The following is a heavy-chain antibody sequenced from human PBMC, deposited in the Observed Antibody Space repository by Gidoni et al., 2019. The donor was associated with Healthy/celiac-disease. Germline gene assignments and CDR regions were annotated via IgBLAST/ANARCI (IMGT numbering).Heavy chain of an antibody. CDR3: AGPPGIAAAYGMDV. D-gene: IGHD6-13*01. Sequence: QVQLVQSGAEVKKPGSSVKVSCQASGGTFSSYTISWVRQAPGQGLEWMGRIIPILGIANYAQKFQGRVTITADKSTSTAYMELSSLRSEDTAVYYCAGPPGIAAAYGMDVWGQGTTVTVSS. J-gene: IGHJ6*02. CDR2: IIPILGIA. CDR1: GGTFSSYT. V-gene: IGHV1-69*02.